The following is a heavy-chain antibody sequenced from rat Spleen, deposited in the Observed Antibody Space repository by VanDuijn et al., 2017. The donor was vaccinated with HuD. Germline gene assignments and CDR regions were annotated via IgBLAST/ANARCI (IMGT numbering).Heavy chain of an antibody. V-gene: IGHV5-22*01. CDR2: ISYEGSST. CDR1: GFTFSNYG. D-gene: IGHD1-9*01. Sequence: EVQLVESGGGLVQPGRSLKLSCAVSGFTFSNYGLHWIRQAPTKSLEWVASISYEGSSTYYGDSVKGRFTISRDNAKSTLYLQMNSLRSEDTATYYCARQDYGYNHYFDYWGQGVMVTVSS. J-gene: IGHJ2*01. CDR3: ARQDYGYNHYFDY.